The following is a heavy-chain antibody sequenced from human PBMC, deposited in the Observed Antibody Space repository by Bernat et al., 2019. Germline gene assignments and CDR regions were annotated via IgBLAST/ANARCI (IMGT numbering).Heavy chain of an antibody. Sequence: QVQLQESGPGLVKPSETLSLTCTVSGGSISSYYWSWIRQPPGKGLEWIGYIYSSGSTNYNHSLKSRVTISVETSKNQFSLKLSSVTAADTAVYYCATRDPDYYDSSGYYPFQHWGQGTLVTVSS. V-gene: IGHV4-59*08. CDR3: ATRDPDYYDSSGYYPFQH. CDR1: GGSISSYY. D-gene: IGHD3-22*01. CDR2: IYSSGST. J-gene: IGHJ1*01.